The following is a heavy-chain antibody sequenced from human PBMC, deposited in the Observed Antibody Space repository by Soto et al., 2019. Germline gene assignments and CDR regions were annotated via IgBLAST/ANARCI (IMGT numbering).Heavy chain of an antibody. D-gene: IGHD6-13*01. V-gene: IGHV3-7*01. J-gene: IGHJ5*02. CDR2: IKQDGGEK. CDR3: ARRYSSSWSGFDP. CDR1: GVTFSSYW. Sequence: GGSLRLFCAASGVTFSSYWMSWVRQAPGKGLEWVANIKQDGGEKYYVDSVKGRFTISRDNAKNSLYLQMNSLRVEDTALYYCARRYSSSWSGFDPWGQGTLVTVSS.